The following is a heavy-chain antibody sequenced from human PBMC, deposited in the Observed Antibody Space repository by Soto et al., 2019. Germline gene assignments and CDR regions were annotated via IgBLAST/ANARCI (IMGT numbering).Heavy chain of an antibody. CDR3: VRDWSTFWGMDV. Sequence: PVGSLRLSCAASGFTFSTYWMSWVRQAPGKGLEWVANIKQDGSEKYYVDSVKGRFAISRDNAKDSLFLQMNNLRAEDTAVYYCVRDWSTFWGMDVWGQGTTVTVSS. J-gene: IGHJ6*02. CDR2: IKQDGSEK. CDR1: GFTFSTYW. V-gene: IGHV3-7*01.